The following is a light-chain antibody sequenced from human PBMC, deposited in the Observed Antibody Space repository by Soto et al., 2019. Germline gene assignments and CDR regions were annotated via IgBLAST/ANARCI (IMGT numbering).Light chain of an antibody. CDR2: GAS. J-gene: IGKJ1*01. Sequence: IVMTQSPATLSVSPGERATFSCRASQNIRTNLAWYQQKPGQVPRLLIYGASTRATGVPARFSGSGSGTEFILTISSLQSEDFAVYYCQHYNHWLWTFGQGTTVEIK. V-gene: IGKV3-15*01. CDR3: QHYNHWLWT. CDR1: QNIRTN.